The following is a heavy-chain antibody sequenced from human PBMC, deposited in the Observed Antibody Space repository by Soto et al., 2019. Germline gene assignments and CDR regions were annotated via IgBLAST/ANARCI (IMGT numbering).Heavy chain of an antibody. D-gene: IGHD6-19*01. Sequence: QVQLVQSGAEMKTPGASVKVSCKTSGYTFTPYGISWVRQAPGQGLEWMGWINPYNGNTDYAESLQGRVTMTKETTTNTAYMELRSLKSDDTAIYYYARNRVGVPRWLVGPFDYWGQGTLVTVSS. CDR1: GYTFTPYG. CDR3: ARNRVGVPRWLVGPFDY. CDR2: INPYNGNT. J-gene: IGHJ4*02. V-gene: IGHV1-18*01.